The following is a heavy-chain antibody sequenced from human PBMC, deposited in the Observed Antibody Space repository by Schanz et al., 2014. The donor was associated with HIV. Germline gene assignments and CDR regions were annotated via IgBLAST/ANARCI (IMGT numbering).Heavy chain of an antibody. V-gene: IGHV3-9*01. CDR3: AKDQTSFGSSFFDY. CDR2: ISWKSDSI. CDR1: GFTFDDYV. D-gene: IGHD6-6*01. Sequence: VQLVESGGGVVQPGRSLRLSCAASGFTFDDYVMHWVRQAPGKGLEWVSGISWKSDSIGYADSVKGRFTISRDKSKNTLYLQMNSLRPDDTGVYYCAKDQTSFGSSFFDYWGQGTLVTVSS. J-gene: IGHJ4*02.